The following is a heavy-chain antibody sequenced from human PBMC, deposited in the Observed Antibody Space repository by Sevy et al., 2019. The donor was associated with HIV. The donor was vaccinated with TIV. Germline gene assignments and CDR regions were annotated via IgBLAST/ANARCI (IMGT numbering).Heavy chain of an antibody. J-gene: IGHJ3*02. CDR2: ISYDGSNK. CDR3: ARSSSSGYYSSSVDAFDI. CDR1: GFTFSSYA. D-gene: IGHD3-22*01. V-gene: IGHV3-30-3*01. Sequence: GGSLRLSCAASGFTFSSYAMHWVRQAPGKGLEWVAVISYDGSNKYYADSVKGRFTISRDNSKNTLYLQMNSLRAEDMAVYYCARSSSSGYYSSSVDAFDIWGQGTMVTVSS.